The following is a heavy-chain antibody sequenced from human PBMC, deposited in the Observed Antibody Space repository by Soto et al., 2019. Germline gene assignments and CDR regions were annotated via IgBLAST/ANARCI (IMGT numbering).Heavy chain of an antibody. J-gene: IGHJ5*01. CDR1: GDAISNLDYF. CDR3: ARGRYCLTGRCFPNWFDS. CDR2: LGQSATT. V-gene: IGHV4-30-4*01. D-gene: IGHD7-27*01. Sequence: LSLACSVSGDAISNLDYFWAWIRQPQGQALDHIGCLGQSATTYYNPSFESRAAISVDTSKSQFSLNVTSVTAADTAVYFCARGRYCLTGRCFPNWFDSWGQGALVTVSS.